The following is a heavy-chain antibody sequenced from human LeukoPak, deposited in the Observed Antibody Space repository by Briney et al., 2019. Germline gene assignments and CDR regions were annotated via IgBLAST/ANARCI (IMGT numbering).Heavy chain of an antibody. J-gene: IGHJ6*03. CDR1: GFTFSSYS. CDR2: ISSSSSYI. V-gene: IGHV3-21*01. Sequence: GGSLRLSCAASGFTFSSYSMNWVRQAPGKGLEWVSSISSSSSYIYYADSVKGRFTISRDNAENSLYLQMNSLRAEDTAVYYCAREKEGYCSRTSCYLDYYYYYMDVWGKGTTVTISS. CDR3: AREKEGYCSRTSCYLDYYYYYMDV. D-gene: IGHD2-2*01.